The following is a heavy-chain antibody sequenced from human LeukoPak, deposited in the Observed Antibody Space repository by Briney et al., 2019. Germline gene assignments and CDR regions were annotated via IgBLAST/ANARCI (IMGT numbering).Heavy chain of an antibody. V-gene: IGHV3-48*03. J-gene: IGHJ4*02. D-gene: IGHD6-6*01. CDR2: LRSGASAI. CDR3: ARENDYSSSSFDY. CDR1: GFTFSSYD. Sequence: GGSLRLSCAASGFTFSSYDMNWVRQAPGKGLEWVAYLRSGASAIYYAESVEGRFTISRDNAQNSLYLQMNSLRAEDTAVYYCARENDYSSSSFDYWGQGTLVTVSS.